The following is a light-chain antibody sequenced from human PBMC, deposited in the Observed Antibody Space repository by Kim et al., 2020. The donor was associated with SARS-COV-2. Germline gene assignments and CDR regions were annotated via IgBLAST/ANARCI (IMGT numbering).Light chain of an antibody. V-gene: IGLV3-1*01. CDR1: KLGDKY. Sequence: VSPGQKASITCSGDKLGDKYASWYKQKPGKSPVTVIYKDNKRPSGIPERFSGSNSGNTATLTISGTQAMDEADYYCQAWDRSSAVFGGGNQLTVL. J-gene: IGLJ2*01. CDR3: QAWDRSSAV. CDR2: KDN.